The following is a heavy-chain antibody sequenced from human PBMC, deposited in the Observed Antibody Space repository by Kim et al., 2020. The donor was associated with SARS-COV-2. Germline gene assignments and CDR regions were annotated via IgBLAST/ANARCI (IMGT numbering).Heavy chain of an antibody. D-gene: IGHD3-22*01. CDR1: GFTFSSYS. CDR2: ISSSSSYI. V-gene: IGHV3-21*01. Sequence: GGSLRLSCAASGFTFSSYSMNWVRQAPGKGLEWVSSISSSSSYIYYADSVKGRFTISRDNAKNSLYLQMNSLRAEDTAVYYCASLENYYDSSSYPGSGLYGMDVWGQGTTVTVSS. CDR3: ASLENYYDSSSYPGSGLYGMDV. J-gene: IGHJ6*02.